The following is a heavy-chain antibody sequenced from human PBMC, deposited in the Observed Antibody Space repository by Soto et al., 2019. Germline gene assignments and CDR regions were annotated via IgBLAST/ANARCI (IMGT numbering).Heavy chain of an antibody. V-gene: IGHV3-48*01. D-gene: IGHD3-16*01. Sequence: ESGGGLVQPGGSLRLSCAASGFIFSTYHVNWVRQAPGKGLEWVSYISSDSNVIHYAESVKGRFTISRDNAKNSLYLQMDNLRAEDTAVYYCVREYGNYVRFFDYWGQGTLVTVSS. CDR2: ISSDSNVI. J-gene: IGHJ4*02. CDR1: GFIFSTYH. CDR3: VREYGNYVRFFDY.